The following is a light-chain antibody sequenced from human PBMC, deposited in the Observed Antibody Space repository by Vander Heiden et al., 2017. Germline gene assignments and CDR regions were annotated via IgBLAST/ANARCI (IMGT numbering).Light chain of an antibody. CDR1: SSNIGSKS. CDR2: IDN. J-gene: IGLJ1*01. CDR3: AAWDDNLNGLYV. Sequence: QSVLTQPPSASGTPGQRVTISCSGSSSNIGSKSVSWYQRLPGTAPKLLIYIDNQRPSGVPDRFSGSKSGTSASLAISGLQSEDEAEYFCAAWDDNLNGLYVFGTGTKVTVL. V-gene: IGLV1-44*01.